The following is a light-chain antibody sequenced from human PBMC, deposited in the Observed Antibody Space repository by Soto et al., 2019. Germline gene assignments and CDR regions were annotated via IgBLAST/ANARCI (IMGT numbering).Light chain of an antibody. CDR2: NVY. Sequence: QSALTQPASVSGSPGQSITISCTGTSSDVGGYNFVSWYQQHPGKAPKLMLYNVYDRPSGISHRFSGSRSDNTASLTISGLQAEDEAHYYCNSYTSSSTLVFGGGTQLTVL. CDR1: SSDVGGYNF. V-gene: IGLV2-14*03. J-gene: IGLJ2*01. CDR3: NSYTSSSTLV.